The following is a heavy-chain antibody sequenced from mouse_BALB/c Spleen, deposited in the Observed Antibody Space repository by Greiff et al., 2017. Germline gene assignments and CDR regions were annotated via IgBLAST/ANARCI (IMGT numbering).Heavy chain of an antibody. CDR1: GFTFSSFG. J-gene: IGHJ2*01. CDR2: ISSGSSTI. Sequence: EVQRVESGGGLVQPGGSRKLSCAASGFTFSSFGMHWVRQAPEKGLEWVAYISSGSSTIYYADTVKGRFTISRDNPKNTLFLQMTSLRSEDTAMYYCARSVVERYFDYWGQGTTLTVSS. CDR3: ARSVVERYFDY. V-gene: IGHV5-17*02. D-gene: IGHD1-1*01.